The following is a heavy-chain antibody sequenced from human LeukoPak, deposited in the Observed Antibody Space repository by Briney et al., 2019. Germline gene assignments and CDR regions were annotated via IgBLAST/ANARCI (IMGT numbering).Heavy chain of an antibody. J-gene: IGHJ3*01. CDR2: IYYSGST. D-gene: IGHD1-7*01. Sequence: SETLSLTCTVSGGSMNTYYWSWIRQPPGKGLEWIGYIYYSGSTKYNPSLKSRVTISVDTSKNQFSLKLRSVTAADTAVYYCARVPGGGTAANWGQGTMVTVSS. CDR1: GGSMNTYY. V-gene: IGHV4-59*01. CDR3: ARVPGGGTAAN.